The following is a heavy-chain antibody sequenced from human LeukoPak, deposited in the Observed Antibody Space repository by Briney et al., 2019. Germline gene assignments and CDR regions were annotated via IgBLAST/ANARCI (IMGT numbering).Heavy chain of an antibody. Sequence: GASVKVSCKASGYTFTGYALHWVRPAPGQGLEQMGWINTGSGNTKYSQRFQDRVTITMDTSASTVYMEMNDLGSEDTAVYYCARGYSGCFHYWGQGALVTVSS. J-gene: IGHJ4*02. CDR3: ARGYSGCFHY. V-gene: IGHV1-3*04. D-gene: IGHD1-26*01. CDR1: GYTFTGYA. CDR2: INTGSGNT.